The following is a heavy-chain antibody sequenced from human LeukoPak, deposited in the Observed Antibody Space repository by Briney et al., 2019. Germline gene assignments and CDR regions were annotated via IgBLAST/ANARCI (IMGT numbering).Heavy chain of an antibody. Sequence: GGSLRLSCAASGFTFGSYWMHWVRHAPGKGLVWVSRINTDGGDTIYADSVRGRFTISRDNAKNTLFLQMNSLRAEDTAVYYCARDEKIVGASGQDYWGQGTLVTVSS. J-gene: IGHJ4*02. D-gene: IGHD1-26*01. V-gene: IGHV3-74*01. CDR2: INTDGGDT. CDR1: GFTFGSYW. CDR3: ARDEKIVGASGQDY.